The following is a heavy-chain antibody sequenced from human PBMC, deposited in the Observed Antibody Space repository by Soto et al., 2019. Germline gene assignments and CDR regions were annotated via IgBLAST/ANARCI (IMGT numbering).Heavy chain of an antibody. V-gene: IGHV1-18*01. CDR2: ISAYNGNT. CDR3: ARVGPAAIHFYYYYGMDV. Sequence: SVNVSGKASVYTVTSYGLSWVQQAPGQGLEWMGWISAYNGNTNYAQKLQGRVTMTTDTSTSTAYMELRSLRSDDTAVYYCARVGPAAIHFYYYYGMDVWGQGTTVTVSS. CDR1: VYTVTSYG. J-gene: IGHJ6*02. D-gene: IGHD2-2*02.